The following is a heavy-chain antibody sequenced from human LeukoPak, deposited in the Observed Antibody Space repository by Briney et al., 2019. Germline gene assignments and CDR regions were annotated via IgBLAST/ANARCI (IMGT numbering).Heavy chain of an antibody. CDR3: ARDLASGRYYSDY. J-gene: IGHJ4*02. CDR1: PFTFSTYS. Sequence: GGSLGLSCAASPFTFSTYSMNWVRQAPGKGLEWISYISSSSSTIYYADSVRGRFTISRDNAKNSLYLQMNSLRDEDTAVYYCARDLASGRYYSDYWGQGTLVTVSS. V-gene: IGHV3-48*02. D-gene: IGHD1-26*01. CDR2: ISSSSSTI.